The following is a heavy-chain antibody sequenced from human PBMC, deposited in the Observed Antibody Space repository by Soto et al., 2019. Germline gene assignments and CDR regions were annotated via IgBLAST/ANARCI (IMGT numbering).Heavy chain of an antibody. D-gene: IGHD3-10*01. CDR3: ARARLWFGELVSWFDP. CDR2: IYHSGST. J-gene: IGHJ5*02. Sequence: QLQLQESGSGLVKPSQTLSLTCAVSGGSISSGGYSWSWIRQPPGKGLEWIGYIYHSGSTYYYPSLKSRVNRTVDSSKNLFSLKLSSVTAADTAMYYCARARLWFGELVSWFDPWVQGTLVTVSS. CDR1: GGSISSGGYS. V-gene: IGHV4-30-2*01.